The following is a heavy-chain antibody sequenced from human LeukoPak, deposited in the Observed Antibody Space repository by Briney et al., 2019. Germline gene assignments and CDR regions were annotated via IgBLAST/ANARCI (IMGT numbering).Heavy chain of an antibody. D-gene: IGHD1-26*01. CDR2: IYYSGST. V-gene: IGHV4-31*03. J-gene: IGHJ4*02. Sequence: PSETLSLTCTVSGGSISSGGYYWSWIRQHPGKGLEWIGYIYYSGSTYYNPSLKSRVTISVDTSKNQFSLKLSSVTAADTAVYYCARDYSGSYRFDYWGQGTLVTVSS. CDR1: GGSISSGGYY. CDR3: ARDYSGSYRFDY.